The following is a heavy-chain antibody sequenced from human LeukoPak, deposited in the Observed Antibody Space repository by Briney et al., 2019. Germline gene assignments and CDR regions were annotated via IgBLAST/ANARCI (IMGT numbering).Heavy chain of an antibody. CDR2: ISSSGSTI. Sequence: HPWGSLRLSCAASGFTFSSYEMHWVRQAPGKGLEWVSYISSSGSTIYYADSVKGRFTISRDNAKTSLYLQMNSLRAEDTAVYYCARDYGGSSPFDYWGQGTLVTVSS. V-gene: IGHV3-48*03. J-gene: IGHJ4*02. D-gene: IGHD4-23*01. CDR1: GFTFSSYE. CDR3: ARDYGGSSPFDY.